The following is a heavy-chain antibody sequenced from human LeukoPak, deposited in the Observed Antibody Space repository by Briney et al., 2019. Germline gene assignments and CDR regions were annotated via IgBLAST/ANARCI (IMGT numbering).Heavy chain of an antibody. V-gene: IGHV3-74*01. Sequence: GGSLRLSCAASGFTFSSYWMHWVRQAPGKGLVWVSPINSDGTITNYADSVKGRFTISRDNAKNTLYLQMNSLRAEDTAVYYCARDSRHGSRDYWGQGNLVTVSS. CDR3: ARDSRHGSRDY. D-gene: IGHD3-10*01. CDR1: GFTFSSYW. CDR2: INSDGTIT. J-gene: IGHJ4*02.